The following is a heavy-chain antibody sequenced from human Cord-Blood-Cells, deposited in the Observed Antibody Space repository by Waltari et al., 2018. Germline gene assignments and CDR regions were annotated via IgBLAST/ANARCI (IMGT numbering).Heavy chain of an antibody. CDR3: AASSSFDY. CDR2: IKQDGSEK. D-gene: IGHD6-13*01. Sequence: VQLLESGGGVVQPGGSLILPCAASGFTFSSYCMSWVRQAPGKGLEWVANIKQDGSEKYYVDSVKGRFTISRDNAKNSLYLQMNSLRAEDTAVYYCAASSSFDYWGQGTLVTVSS. V-gene: IGHV3-7*05. CDR1: GFTFSSYC. J-gene: IGHJ4*02.